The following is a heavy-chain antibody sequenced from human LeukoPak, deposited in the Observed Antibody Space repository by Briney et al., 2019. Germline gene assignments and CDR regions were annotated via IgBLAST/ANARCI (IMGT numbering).Heavy chain of an antibody. CDR3: ASRPRADMGPLDY. CDR2: ITGDGTRT. J-gene: IGHJ4*02. D-gene: IGHD1-14*01. Sequence: GGSLTPAFAASGFTFSSCAMTWVRQAPGKGLEWVASITGDGTRTYYTDSVKGRFTISRDNSKNTLYLQMNSLRADETAIYYCASRPRADMGPLDYWGQGTLATVST. V-gene: IGHV3-23*01. CDR1: GFTFSSCA.